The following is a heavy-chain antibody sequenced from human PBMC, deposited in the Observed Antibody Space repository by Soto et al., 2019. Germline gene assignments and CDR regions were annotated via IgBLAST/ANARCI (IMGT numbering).Heavy chain of an antibody. Sequence: VKVSCKASGYTFTSYDINWVRQATGQGLEWMGWMNPNSGNTGYAQKFQGRVTMTRNTSISTAYMELSSLRSEDTAVYYCARAGRGERITMIVVVPFDYWGQGTLVTVSS. CDR1: GYTFTSYD. D-gene: IGHD3-22*01. V-gene: IGHV1-8*01. CDR2: MNPNSGNT. CDR3: ARAGRGERITMIVVVPFDY. J-gene: IGHJ4*02.